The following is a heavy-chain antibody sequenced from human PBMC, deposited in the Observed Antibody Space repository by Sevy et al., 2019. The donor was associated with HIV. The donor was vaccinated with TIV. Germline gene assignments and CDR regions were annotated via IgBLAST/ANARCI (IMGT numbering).Heavy chain of an antibody. Sequence: ASVKVSCKASGYTFTGYYMHWVRQAPGQGLEWMGWINPNSGGTNYPQKFQGRVTMTRDTSISTAYMELSRLRSDDTDVYYCARGFYYYDSSRYYWAWGQGTLVTVSS. J-gene: IGHJ5*02. CDR3: ARGFYYYDSSRYYWA. CDR1: GYTFTGYY. V-gene: IGHV1-2*02. D-gene: IGHD3-22*01. CDR2: INPNSGGT.